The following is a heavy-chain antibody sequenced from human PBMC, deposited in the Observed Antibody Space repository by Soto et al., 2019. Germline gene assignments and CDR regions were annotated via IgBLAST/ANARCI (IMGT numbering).Heavy chain of an antibody. CDR3: AKDWYSSSWYQLRWFDP. CDR2: ISYDGSNK. CDR1: GFTFSSYG. V-gene: IGHV3-30*18. Sequence: GGSLRLSCAASGFTFSSYGMHWVRQAPGKGLEWVAVISYDGSNKYYADSVKGRFTISRDNSKNTLYLQMNSLRAEDTAVYYCAKDWYSSSWYQLRWFDPWGQGTLVTVSS. D-gene: IGHD6-13*01. J-gene: IGHJ5*02.